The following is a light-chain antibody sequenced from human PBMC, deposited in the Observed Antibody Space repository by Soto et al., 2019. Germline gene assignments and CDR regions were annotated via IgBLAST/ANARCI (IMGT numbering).Light chain of an antibody. J-gene: IGKJ1*01. CDR1: QTTYTN. Sequence: EIVMTQSPATLSVCPGERATLSCRASQTTYTNCAWYQQRPGQVPRLLIYSASTRATGVPARFSGSGSETEFTLTISSLQSEDFAIYYCQQNTKWPLTFGQGTRVEVK. CDR3: QQNTKWPLT. CDR2: SAS. V-gene: IGKV3-15*01.